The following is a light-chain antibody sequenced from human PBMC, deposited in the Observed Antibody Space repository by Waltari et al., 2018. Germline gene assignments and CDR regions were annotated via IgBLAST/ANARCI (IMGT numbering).Light chain of an antibody. CDR1: TSAVGGYNY. V-gene: IGLV2-11*01. CDR3: CSYSGTYTFVV. J-gene: IGLJ2*01. Sequence: QSALTQPRSVSGSPGQSVTLSCTGTTSAVGGYNYVSWYQQHAGKVPKLMIYDVTKRPSGVPDRFSGSKSGNTASLTISGLQAEDEADYYCCSYSGTYTFVVFGGGTKLTVL. CDR2: DVT.